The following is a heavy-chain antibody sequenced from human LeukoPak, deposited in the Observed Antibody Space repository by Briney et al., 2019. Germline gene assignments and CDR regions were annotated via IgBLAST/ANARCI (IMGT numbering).Heavy chain of an antibody. CDR3: ARDDYGATFDAFDI. V-gene: IGHV3-48*03. Sequence: GGPLTLPCAPSGLTFYNYEMKWLPQATGKGLEGVSYIPSSGGTIYYAVSVKGRFTMSRDNAKNSVYLQMNSLRAEDTAVYYCARDDYGATFDAFDIWGQGTMVTVSS. CDR2: IPSSGGTI. J-gene: IGHJ3*02. D-gene: IGHD4-17*01. CDR1: GLTFYNYE.